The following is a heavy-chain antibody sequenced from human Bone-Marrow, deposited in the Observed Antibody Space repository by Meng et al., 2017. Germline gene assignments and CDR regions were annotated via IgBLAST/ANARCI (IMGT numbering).Heavy chain of an antibody. Sequence: QVQLQQWGAGLLKPSETLSLTCAVYGGSFSDYYWSWLRQPPGKGLEWIGEISHSGSTTYNPSLKSRVTISIDTSKNQFSLKLRTVTAADTAVYYCVRHKYNYGQSPFDYWGQGTLVTVAS. V-gene: IGHV4-34*01. D-gene: IGHD5-18*01. CDR1: GGSFSDYY. J-gene: IGHJ4*02. CDR2: ISHSGST. CDR3: VRHKYNYGQSPFDY.